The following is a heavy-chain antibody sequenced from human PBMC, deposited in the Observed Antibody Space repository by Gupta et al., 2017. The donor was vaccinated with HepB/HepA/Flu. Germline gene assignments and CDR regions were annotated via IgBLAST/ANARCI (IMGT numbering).Heavy chain of an antibody. D-gene: IGHD2-15*01. J-gene: IGHJ4*02. Sequence: QLQPQESGSGLAKPQETLSLTRTVSVGSISSSSYYWGWIRQPPGKGLGWIGSIYYSGSTYYNPSLKIRVTISVDTSKNQFSLKLGSVTAADTAVYYCASEGGYCSGGSCYEFDYWGQGTLVTVSS. CDR1: VGSISSSSYY. V-gene: IGHV4-39*01. CDR2: IYYSGST. CDR3: ASEGGYCSGGSCYEFDY.